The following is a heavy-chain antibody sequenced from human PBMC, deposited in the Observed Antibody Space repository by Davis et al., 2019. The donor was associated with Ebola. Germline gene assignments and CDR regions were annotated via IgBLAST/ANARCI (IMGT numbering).Heavy chain of an antibody. CDR3: ARLSGSYPFDY. J-gene: IGHJ4*02. CDR2: IYHSGST. Sequence: MPSETLSLTCAVYGGSFSGYYWSWIRQPPGKGLEWIGEIYHSGSTNYNPSLKSRVTISIDKSKNQFSLKLSSVTAADTAVYYCARLSGSYPFDYWGQGTLVTVSS. D-gene: IGHD1-26*01. CDR1: GGSFSGYY. V-gene: IGHV4-34*01.